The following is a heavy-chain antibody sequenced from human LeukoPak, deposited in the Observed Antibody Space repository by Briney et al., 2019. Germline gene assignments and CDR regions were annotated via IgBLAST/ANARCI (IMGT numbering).Heavy chain of an antibody. CDR3: ARDMGNFGGNSVDAFDI. Sequence: ASVKVSCKASGYTFTGYYIHWVRQAPGQGLEWMGCINPNSGGTSCAQKFQGWVTMTRDTSVSTAYMDLSRLRSNDTAVYYCARDMGNFGGNSVDAFDIWGQGTMVTVSP. D-gene: IGHD4-23*01. CDR1: GYTFTGYY. V-gene: IGHV1-2*04. J-gene: IGHJ3*02. CDR2: INPNSGGT.